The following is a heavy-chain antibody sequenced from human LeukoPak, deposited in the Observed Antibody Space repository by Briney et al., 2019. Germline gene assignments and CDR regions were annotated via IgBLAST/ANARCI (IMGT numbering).Heavy chain of an antibody. D-gene: IGHD3-10*01. CDR2: IYYSGST. CDR3: ARLDYYGSGSYYYPYYGMDV. J-gene: IGHJ6*02. CDR1: GGSISSYY. Sequence: SETLSLTCTVSGGSISSYYWSRVRQPPGKGLEWIGYIYYSGSTNYNSSLKSRVTISVDTSKNHFSLKLSSVTAADTAVYYCARLDYYGSGSYYYPYYGMDVWRQGTTVTVSS. V-gene: IGHV4-59*08.